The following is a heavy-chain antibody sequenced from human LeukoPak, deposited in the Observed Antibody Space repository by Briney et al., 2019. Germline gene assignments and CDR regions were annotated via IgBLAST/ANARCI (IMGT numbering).Heavy chain of an antibody. CDR3: ARHDGGHDFPLDY. Sequence: SETLSLTCTVSGDSISTFYLSWIRQPPGKGLEWIYYIHYTGSANYNPSLKSRVTMSLDTSKNQFSLKLRFVTAADTAVYYCARHDGGHDFPLDYWGQGTLVTVSS. J-gene: IGHJ4*02. CDR2: IHYTGSA. D-gene: IGHD3-3*01. CDR1: GDSISTFY. V-gene: IGHV4-59*08.